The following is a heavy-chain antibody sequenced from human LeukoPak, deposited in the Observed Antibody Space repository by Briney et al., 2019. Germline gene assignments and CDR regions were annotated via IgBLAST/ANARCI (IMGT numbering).Heavy chain of an antibody. CDR2: INPGGGST. CDR1: GYTFTSYY. Sequence: ASVKVSCKASGYTFTSYYMHWVRQAPGQGLEWMGIINPGGGSTSYAQKFQGRVTMTRDMSTSTVYMELSSLRSEDTAVYYCARDGPYDILTGYSFDYWGQGTLVTVSS. CDR3: ARDGPYDILTGYSFDY. D-gene: IGHD3-9*01. J-gene: IGHJ4*02. V-gene: IGHV1-46*01.